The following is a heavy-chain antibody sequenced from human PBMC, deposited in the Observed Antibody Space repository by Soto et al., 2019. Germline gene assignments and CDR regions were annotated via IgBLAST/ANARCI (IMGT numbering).Heavy chain of an antibody. D-gene: IGHD6-13*01. CDR1: GGSISSSGYY. J-gene: IGHJ3*02. CDR2: IYYSGST. Sequence: SETLSLTCTVSGGSISSSGYYWGWIRQPPGKGLEWIGTIYYSGSTYYNPSLKSRVTISVDTSKNQFSLKLSSVTAADTAVYYCARQKSSSWTYDAFDIWGQGTMVTVSS. V-gene: IGHV4-39*01. CDR3: ARQKSSSWTYDAFDI.